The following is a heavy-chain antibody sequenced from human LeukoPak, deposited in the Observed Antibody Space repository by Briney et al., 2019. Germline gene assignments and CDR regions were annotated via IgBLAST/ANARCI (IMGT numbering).Heavy chain of an antibody. J-gene: IGHJ4*02. CDR2: IYSGGST. CDR1: GFTFSSYA. V-gene: IGHV3-23*03. D-gene: IGHD5-18*01. Sequence: GGSLRLSCAASGFTFSSYAMSWVRQAPGKGLEWVSVIYSGGSTYYADSVKGRFTISRDNSKNTLYLQMNSLRAEDTAVYYCAKDSLTAMGIYWFDYWGQGTLVTVSS. CDR3: AKDSLTAMGIYWFDY.